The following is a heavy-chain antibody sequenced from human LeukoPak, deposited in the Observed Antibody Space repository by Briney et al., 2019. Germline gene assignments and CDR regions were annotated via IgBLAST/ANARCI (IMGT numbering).Heavy chain of an antibody. CDR1: GGSISSYY. CDR3: AKGRVSSSTWYSTYYYYFYMDL. J-gene: IGHJ6*03. Sequence: SETLSLTCTVSGGSISSYYWSWIRQPPGKGLEWIGYVDHTGSTNFNPSLNGRVSISRDTTKNLFSLRLRSVTAADTAVYFCAKGRVSSSTWYSTYYYYFYMDLWGKGTTVTVSS. V-gene: IGHV4-59*01. CDR2: VDHTGST. D-gene: IGHD6-13*01.